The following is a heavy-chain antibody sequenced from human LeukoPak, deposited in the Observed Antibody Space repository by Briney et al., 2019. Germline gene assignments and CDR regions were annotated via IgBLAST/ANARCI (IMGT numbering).Heavy chain of an antibody. V-gene: IGHV4-30-2*01. CDR2: IYHSGST. D-gene: IGHD3-10*01. CDR3: ARERVRGVISDLDY. J-gene: IGHJ4*02. CDR1: GGSISSGSYS. Sequence: SETLSLTCAVSGGSISSGSYSWSWIRQPPGKGLEWIGEIYHSGSTNYNPSLKSRVTISVDKSKNQFSLKLSSVTAADTAVYYCARERVRGVISDLDYWGQGTLVTVSS.